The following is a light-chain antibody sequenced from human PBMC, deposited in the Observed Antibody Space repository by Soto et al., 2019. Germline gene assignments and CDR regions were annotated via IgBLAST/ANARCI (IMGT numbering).Light chain of an antibody. CDR1: QSISSW. Sequence: DIQMTQSPSTLSASVGDRLTITYRASQSISSWLAWYQQKPGEAPKMMIYAASTLYGGVPSRFSGSGSGTDFARTITSLQAEDFATDDCQQLRMYPSTFGGGTKVDIK. CDR2: AAS. CDR3: QQLRMYPST. J-gene: IGKJ4*01. V-gene: IGKV1-5*01.